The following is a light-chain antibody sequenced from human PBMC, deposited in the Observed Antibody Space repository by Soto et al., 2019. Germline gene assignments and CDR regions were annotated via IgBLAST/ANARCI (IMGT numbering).Light chain of an antibody. Sequence: DIQLTQSPSFLSASVGDRVTITCRASQGTTNSLAWYRQKPGKAPNLLIYAASTLQGEVPSRFSGSGSGTDFTLTISSLQPEDFATYYCQQLTSNPLTFGGGTKVEIK. J-gene: IGKJ4*01. CDR1: QGTTNS. CDR2: AAS. CDR3: QQLTSNPLT. V-gene: IGKV1-9*01.